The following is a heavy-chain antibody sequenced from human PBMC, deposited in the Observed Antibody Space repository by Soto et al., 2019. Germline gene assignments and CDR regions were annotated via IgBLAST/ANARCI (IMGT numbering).Heavy chain of an antibody. CDR1: GLTFSDHY. CDR3: AVDVVGTGSY. J-gene: IGHJ4*02. V-gene: IGHV3-72*01. Sequence: EVQVVESGGGLVQPGGSLRLSCAASGLTFSDHYMDWVRQAPGKGLEWVGRSRNKAKSYSTEYAASVKGRFTISRDGSKVSVYLEMNSMKTEDTAVYYCAVDVVGTGSYWGQGTLVTVTS. CDR2: SRNKAKSYST. D-gene: IGHD5-12*01.